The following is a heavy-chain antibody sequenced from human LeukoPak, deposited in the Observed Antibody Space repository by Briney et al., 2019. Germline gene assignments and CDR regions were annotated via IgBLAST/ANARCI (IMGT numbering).Heavy chain of an antibody. CDR2: IYYSGST. D-gene: IGHD3-10*01. CDR3: ARDKGSTVLLWFAEPPGRWFDP. Sequence: SETLSLTCTVSGGSISSYYWSWIRQPPGKGLEWIGYIYYSGSTNYNPSLKSRVTISVDTSKNQFSLKLSSVTAADTAVYYCARDKGSTVLLWFAEPPGRWFDPWGQGTLVTVSS. J-gene: IGHJ5*02. V-gene: IGHV4-59*01. CDR1: GGSISSYY.